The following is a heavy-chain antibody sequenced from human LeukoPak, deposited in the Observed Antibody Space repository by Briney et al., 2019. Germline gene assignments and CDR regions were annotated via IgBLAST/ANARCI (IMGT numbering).Heavy chain of an antibody. CDR1: VGSIHSGNW. CDR3: ATAPILRGEGGEHYKYGMDV. D-gene: IGHD2-2*02. V-gene: IGHV4-4*02. CDR2: TYHTGTL. J-gene: IGHJ6*02. Sequence: SATLSLTCAVSVGSIHSGNWWTRVRQSPGKGLEWIGETYHTGTLNYNPSLKSRVTLSADWFKNHFSLKLTSVTAADTAVYYCATAPILRGEGGEHYKYGMDVWGQGTTVIVSS.